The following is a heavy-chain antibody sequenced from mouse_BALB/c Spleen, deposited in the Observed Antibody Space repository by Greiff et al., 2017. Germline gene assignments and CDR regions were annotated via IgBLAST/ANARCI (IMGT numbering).Heavy chain of an antibody. Sequence: EVQLQQSGPDLVKPSQSLSLTCTVSGYSFTSGYSWRLIRQFPGNKLEWVCYIHYSGSTNYNPSLNSRISFTRDTSKNQFFLQLISVTTEDTATYDWARADSYYGYDGEVFAYWGQGTLVTVSA. V-gene: IGHV3-1*02. CDR1: GYSFTSGYS. CDR2: IHYSGST. D-gene: IGHD2-2*01. CDR3: ARADSYYGYDGEVFAY. J-gene: IGHJ3*01.